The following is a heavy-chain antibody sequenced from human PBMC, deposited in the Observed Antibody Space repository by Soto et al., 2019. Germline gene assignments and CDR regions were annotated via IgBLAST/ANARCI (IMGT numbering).Heavy chain of an antibody. V-gene: IGHV4-34*01. CDR2: INHSGST. J-gene: IGHJ6*02. CDR1: GGSFSGYY. CDR3: VRGILISGGMDV. D-gene: IGHD3-10*01. Sequence: SETLSLTCAVYGGSFSGYYWSWIRQPPGKGLEWIGEINHSGSTNYSPSLKSRVTISVDTSKNQFSLKLSSVTAADTDAWTVVRGILISGGMDVWGQGTTVTVSS.